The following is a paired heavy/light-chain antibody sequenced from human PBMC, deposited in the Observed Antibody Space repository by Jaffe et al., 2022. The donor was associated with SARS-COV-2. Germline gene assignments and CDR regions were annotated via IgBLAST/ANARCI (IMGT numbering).Heavy chain of an antibody. Sequence: QLQLQESGPGLVRPSETLSLTCTVSGGSISSSSYYWGWIRQPPGKGLEWIGTIYYSGSTYYYPSLKSRVTISVDTSKNQFSLRLSSVTAADTAVYYCARIFSNYDILTGYSTYHFDYWGQGTLVTVSS. CDR1: GGSISSSSYY. J-gene: IGHJ4*02. V-gene: IGHV4-39*01. CDR3: ARIFSNYDILTGYSTYHFDY. D-gene: IGHD3-9*01. CDR2: IYYSGST.
Light chain of an antibody. CDR3: QQYGSSIWT. CDR2: GAS. Sequence: EIVLTQSPGTLSLSPGERATLSCRASQSVSSSYLAWYQQKPGQAPRLLIYGASSRATGIPDRFSGSGSGTDFTLTISRLEPEDFAVYYCQQYGSSIWTFGQGTKVEIK. J-gene: IGKJ1*01. V-gene: IGKV3-20*01. CDR1: QSVSSSY.